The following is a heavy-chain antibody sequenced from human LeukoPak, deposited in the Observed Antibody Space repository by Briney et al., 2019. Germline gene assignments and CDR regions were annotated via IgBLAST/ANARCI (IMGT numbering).Heavy chain of an antibody. V-gene: IGHV4-59*01. J-gene: IGHJ6*03. CDR3: ARSTVTTSVRYYYYYMDV. Sequence: TSETLSLTCTVSGDSISTYYWSWLRQPPGKGLEWIGYIYYSGSTNYNPSLKSRVTISVDTSKNQFSLKLSSVTAADTAVYYCARSTVTTSVRYYYYYMDVWGKGTTVTVSS. CDR2: IYYSGST. CDR1: GDSISTYY. D-gene: IGHD4-17*01.